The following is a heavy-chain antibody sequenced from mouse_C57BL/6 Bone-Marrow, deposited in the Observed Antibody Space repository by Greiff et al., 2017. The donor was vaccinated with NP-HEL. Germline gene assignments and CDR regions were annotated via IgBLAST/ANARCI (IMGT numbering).Heavy chain of an antibody. CDR2: ISDGGSYT. V-gene: IGHV5-4*03. D-gene: IGHD2-4*01. Sequence: EVNVVESGGGLVKPGGSLKLSCAASGFTFSSYAMSWVRQTPEKRLEWVATISDGGSYTYYPDNVKGRFTISRDNAKNNLYLQMSHLKSEDTAMYYCARSTMITTGGYYYAMDYWGQGTSVTVSS. CDR3: ARSTMITTGGYYYAMDY. CDR1: GFTFSSYA. J-gene: IGHJ4*01.